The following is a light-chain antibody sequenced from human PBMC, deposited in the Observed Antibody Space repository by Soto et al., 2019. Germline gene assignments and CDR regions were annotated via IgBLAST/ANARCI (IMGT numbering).Light chain of an antibody. CDR3: QQYGSSPGK. V-gene: IGKV3-20*01. J-gene: IGKJ1*01. Sequence: EIVLTQSPGTLSLSPGERATLSCRASQSVSSSYLAWYQQKPGQAPRLLIYGASSRATGIPDRFSGSGSGTGFTLTLSRLVPEDFAVYYCQQYGSSPGKFGQGTKVEIK. CDR1: QSVSSSY. CDR2: GAS.